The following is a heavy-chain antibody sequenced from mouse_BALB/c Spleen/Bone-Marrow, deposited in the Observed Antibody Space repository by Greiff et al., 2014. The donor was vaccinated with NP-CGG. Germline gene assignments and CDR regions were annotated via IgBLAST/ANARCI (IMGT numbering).Heavy chain of an antibody. D-gene: IGHD2-4*01. J-gene: IGHJ2*01. V-gene: IGHV1S127*01. CDR3: TMDDYDGGYYFDY. Sequence: VQLQQSGPELVKPGASVKMSCKASGYTFTSYWMRWVKQRPGQGLEWIGTIDPSDSYTSYNQKFKGKATLTVDTSSSTAYMQLNSLTSEDSAVYYCTMDDYDGGYYFDYWGQGTTLTVSS. CDR2: IDPSDSYT. CDR1: GYTFTSYW.